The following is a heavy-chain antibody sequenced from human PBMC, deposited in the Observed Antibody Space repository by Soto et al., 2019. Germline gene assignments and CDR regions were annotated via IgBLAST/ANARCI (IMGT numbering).Heavy chain of an antibody. CDR1: GYTFTGYY. CDR3: ARDEGYSGSGSSYTY. D-gene: IGHD3-10*01. V-gene: IGHV1-2*04. Sequence: QVQLVQSGAEVKKPGASVKVSCKASGYTFTGYYMHWVRQAPGQGLEWMGWINPNSGGTNYAQKFQGWVTMTRDTSXXRGYMELSRLRSDDTAGYYCARDEGYSGSGSSYTYWGQGTLVTVSS. J-gene: IGHJ4*02. CDR2: INPNSGGT.